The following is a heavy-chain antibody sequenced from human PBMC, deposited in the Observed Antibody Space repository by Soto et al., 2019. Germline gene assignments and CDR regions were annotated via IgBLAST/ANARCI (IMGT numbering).Heavy chain of an antibody. CDR2: IYYSGST. CDR3: ATAIAAAGAEYFQR. J-gene: IGHJ1*01. D-gene: IGHD6-13*01. Sequence: SETLSLTCTLSGGSISSSSYYWGWIRQPPGRGLEGIGRIYYSGSTYYNPSLKSRVTISVETSKNQFSLKLSSVTAADTAVYYCATAIAAAGAEYFQRWGQGTLVTVSS. V-gene: IGHV4-39*01. CDR1: GGSISSSSYY.